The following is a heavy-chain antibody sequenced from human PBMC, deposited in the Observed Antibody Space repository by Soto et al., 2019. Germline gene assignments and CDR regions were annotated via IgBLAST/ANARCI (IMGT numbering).Heavy chain of an antibody. Sequence: EVQLVQSGSEVIEPGESLKISCKASGYSFTNYWIGWVRQMPGKGLELMGIMYPGDSDTRYSPSFRGQVTISADKSIITAYLQWSRLDASDTAIYYCARGNRPPTYYFVYWGQGPPVTVSS. CDR3: ARGNRPPTYYFVY. CDR1: GYSFTNYW. D-gene: IGHD1-1*01. J-gene: IGHJ4*02. CDR2: MYPGDSDT. V-gene: IGHV5-51*01.